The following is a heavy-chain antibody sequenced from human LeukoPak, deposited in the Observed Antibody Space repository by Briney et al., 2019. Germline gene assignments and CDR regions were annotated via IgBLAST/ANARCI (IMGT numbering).Heavy chain of an antibody. Sequence: SETLSLTCVVSGVSISSSYWSWIRQPPGKGLEWIGYIFYSGGTHSNPSLRSRVTISMDTSNNQFSLKLTSVTAADTAVYYCARHRAYYDSGPFDYWGQGSLVTVSS. CDR3: ARHRAYYDSGPFDY. V-gene: IGHV4-59*08. CDR2: IFYSGGT. D-gene: IGHD3-16*01. J-gene: IGHJ4*02. CDR1: GVSISSSY.